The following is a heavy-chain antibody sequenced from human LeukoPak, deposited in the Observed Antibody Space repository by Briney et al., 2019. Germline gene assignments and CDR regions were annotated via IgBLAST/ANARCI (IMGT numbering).Heavy chain of an antibody. J-gene: IGHJ4*02. CDR1: GFTFSNYW. CDR3: ARKRPNYFDY. Sequence: PGGSLRLSCAASGFTFSNYWMAWVRQAPGKGPEWVANINLDGSQKYYVDSVKGRFTISRDNAENSLYLQMDSLRAEGTALYYCARKRPNYFDYWGQGTLVTVSS. CDR2: INLDGSQK. V-gene: IGHV3-7*01.